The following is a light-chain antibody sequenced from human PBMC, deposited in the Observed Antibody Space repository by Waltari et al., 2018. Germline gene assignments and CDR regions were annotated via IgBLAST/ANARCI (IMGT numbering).Light chain of an antibody. CDR3: QQYYSTPFT. J-gene: IGKJ4*01. V-gene: IGKV4-1*01. Sequence: DIVMTQSPDSLAVSLGERATINCKSSQSVLYNSNHKNYLAWYQQKPGQSPKVLIYWASARESGVPDRCSGSGSGTDFTLTISSLQADDVAVYYCQQYYSTPFTFGGGTKVEIK. CDR2: WAS. CDR1: QSVLYNSNHKNY.